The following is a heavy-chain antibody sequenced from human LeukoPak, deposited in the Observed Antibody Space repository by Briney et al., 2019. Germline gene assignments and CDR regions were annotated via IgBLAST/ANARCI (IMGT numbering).Heavy chain of an antibody. D-gene: IGHD3-3*01. Sequence: GGSLRLSCAASGFTFSSCGMHWVRQAPGKGLEWVAFIRYDINTKSYAESVRGRFTISRDNSNKPLYLEMNSLRPEDTAVYYCVKEASWSGYYITYCFDNWGQGTLVTVSS. CDR3: VKEASWSGYYITYCFDN. J-gene: IGHJ4*02. CDR2: IRYDINTK. V-gene: IGHV3-30*02. CDR1: GFTFSSCG.